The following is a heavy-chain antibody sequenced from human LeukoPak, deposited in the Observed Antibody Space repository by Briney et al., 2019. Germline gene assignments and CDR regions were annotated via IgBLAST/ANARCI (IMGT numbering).Heavy chain of an antibody. V-gene: IGHV4-59*12. Sequence: SETLSLTCAVSGGSINSYYWSWIRQPPGKGLEWIGYIYSSGSTNYNPSLKSRVTLSVDTSKNQFSLKLSSVTAADTAVYYCASGYYDSSGYQGFDYWGQGTLVTVSS. CDR1: GGSINSYY. J-gene: IGHJ4*02. CDR2: IYSSGST. D-gene: IGHD3-22*01. CDR3: ASGYYDSSGYQGFDY.